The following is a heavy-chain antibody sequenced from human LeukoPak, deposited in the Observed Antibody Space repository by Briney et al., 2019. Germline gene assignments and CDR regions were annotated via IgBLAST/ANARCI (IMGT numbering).Heavy chain of an antibody. CDR1: GFTFSSYA. CDR2: ISSNGGST. D-gene: IGHD3-10*01. J-gene: IGHJ4*02. V-gene: IGHV3-64*01. CDR3: AGDSEYYGSGPFDY. Sequence: GGSLRLSCAASGFTFSSYAMHWVRQAPGKGLEYVSAISSNGGSTYYANSVKGRFTISRDNAKNSLYLQMNSLRAEDTAVYYCAGDSEYYGSGPFDYWGQGTLVTVSS.